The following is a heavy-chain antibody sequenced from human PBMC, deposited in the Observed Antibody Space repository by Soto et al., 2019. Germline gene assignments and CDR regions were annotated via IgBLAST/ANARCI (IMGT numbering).Heavy chain of an antibody. CDR1: GFTFSSYA. Sequence: PGGSLRLSCAASGFTFSSYAMSWVRQAPGKGLEWVSAISGSGGSTYYADSVKGRFTISRDNSKNTLYLQMNSLRAEDTAIYYCAKRGLGCTNGVCYTAGLYYYYYMDVWGKGTTVTVSS. CDR3: AKRGLGCTNGVCYTAGLYYYYYMDV. J-gene: IGHJ6*03. V-gene: IGHV3-23*01. D-gene: IGHD2-8*01. CDR2: ISGSGGST.